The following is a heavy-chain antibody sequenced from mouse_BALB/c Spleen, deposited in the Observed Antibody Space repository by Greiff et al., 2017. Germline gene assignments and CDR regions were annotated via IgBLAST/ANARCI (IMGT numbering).Heavy chain of an antibody. V-gene: IGHV1S81*02. Sequence: QVQLQQPGAELVKPGASVKLSCKASGYTFTSYWMHWVKQRPGQGLEWIGEINPSNGRTNYNEKFKSKATLTVDKSSSTAYMQLSSLTSEDSAVYYCAYGNYDAMDYWGQGTSVTVSS. CDR1: GYTFTSYW. J-gene: IGHJ4*01. CDR2: INPSNGRT. D-gene: IGHD2-1*01. CDR3: AYGNYDAMDY.